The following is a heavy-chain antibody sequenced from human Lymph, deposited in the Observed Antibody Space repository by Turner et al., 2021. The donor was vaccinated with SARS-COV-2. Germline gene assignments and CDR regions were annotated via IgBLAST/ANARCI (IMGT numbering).Heavy chain of an antibody. J-gene: IGHJ4*02. V-gene: IGHV3-43*02. CDR1: GFTFDDYA. Sequence: EVQLVESGGGVVQPGGSLRLSCAASGFTFDDYAMTWVRQAPGKGLEWFSLISGVGGSTYYADSVKGRFTISRDDSKNSLYLQINSLRTEDTALYYCAKEGLSGRRLQFVPYFAYWGQGTLVSVSS. D-gene: IGHD5-12*01. CDR3: AKEGLSGRRLQFVPYFAY. CDR2: ISGVGGST.